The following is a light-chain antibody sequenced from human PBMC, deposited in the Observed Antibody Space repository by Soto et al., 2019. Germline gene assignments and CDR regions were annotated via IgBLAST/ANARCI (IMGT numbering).Light chain of an antibody. CDR3: QQRSDWKWT. J-gene: IGKJ1*01. V-gene: IGKV3-11*01. CDR2: DAS. CDR1: RSVSSY. Sequence: EIVLTQSPATLSLSPGERATLSCRASRSVSSYLAWYQQKPGQAPRLLIYDASNRATGIPARFSGSGSGTDFTLIISSLEPEDFAVYYCQQRSDWKWTFGQGTKVEIK.